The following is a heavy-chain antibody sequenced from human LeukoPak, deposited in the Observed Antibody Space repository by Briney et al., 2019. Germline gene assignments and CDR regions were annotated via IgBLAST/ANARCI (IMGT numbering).Heavy chain of an antibody. CDR3: ARDSAAFPGQLLLAPNFDY. Sequence: GSLRLSCATSGFTFSRYAMHWVRQAPGKGLEWVALISYDANIGSNKYYADSVKGRFTISRDNSKNTLYLQMNSLRAEDTAVYYCARDSAAFPGQLLLAPNFDYWGQGTLVTVSS. V-gene: IGHV3-30-3*01. J-gene: IGHJ4*02. D-gene: IGHD2-2*01. CDR1: GFTFSRYA. CDR2: ISYDANIGSNK.